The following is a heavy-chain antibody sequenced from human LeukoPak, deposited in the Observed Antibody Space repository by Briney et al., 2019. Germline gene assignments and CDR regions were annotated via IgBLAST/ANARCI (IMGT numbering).Heavy chain of an antibody. CDR1: GYTFSSYD. CDR3: ARTRGYSLGYSDY. V-gene: IGHV1-8*01. CDR2: MNPNSGDT. J-gene: IGHJ4*02. Sequence: ASVKVSCKTSGYTFSSYDINWVRQATGQGLEWMGWMNPNSGDTGYAQKFQDRVTMTRNTSKSTAYMELSSLSSEDTAVYYRARTRGYSLGYSDYWGQGTLVTVSS. D-gene: IGHD5-18*01.